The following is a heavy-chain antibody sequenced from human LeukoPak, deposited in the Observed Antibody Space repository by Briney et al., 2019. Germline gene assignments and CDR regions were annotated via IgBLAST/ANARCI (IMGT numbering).Heavy chain of an antibody. CDR3: ARDGGYDRPGIDY. CDR1: GGSISSSNW. D-gene: IGHD5-12*01. CDR2: VSERGGT. Sequence: SETLSLSCAVSGGSISSSNWWSWVRQPPGKGLEWIGYVSERGGTNYNPSLKSRVTISVDTSKNQFSLKLRSVTAADPAVYYCARDGGYDRPGIDYWGQGTLVTVSS. V-gene: IGHV4-4*02. J-gene: IGHJ4*02.